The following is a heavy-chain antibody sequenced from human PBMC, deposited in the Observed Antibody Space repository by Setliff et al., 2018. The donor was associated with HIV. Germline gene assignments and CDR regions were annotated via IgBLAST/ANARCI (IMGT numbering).Heavy chain of an antibody. CDR1: GFSFSDYY. V-gene: IGHV3-11*04. CDR2: ITSSGTTT. J-gene: IGHJ4*02. D-gene: IGHD3-10*01. Sequence: GGSLRLSCAASGFSFSDYYMTWVCQAPGRGLEWVSYITSSGTTTLYGDSMRGRFTASRDNAESSMYLQMNNLRAEDTAVYYCAIIRVNGSPYWGQGTLVTVS. CDR3: AIIRVNGSPY.